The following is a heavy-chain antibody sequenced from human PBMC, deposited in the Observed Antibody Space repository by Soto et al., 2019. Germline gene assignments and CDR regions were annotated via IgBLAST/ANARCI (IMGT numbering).Heavy chain of an antibody. D-gene: IGHD4-17*01. Sequence: QVQLVESGGGVGQPGRSLRLSCAASGFTFSSYGMHWVRQAPGKGLEWVAVIWYDGSNKYYADSVKGRFTISRDNSKNTLYLQMNSLRAEDTAVYYCARAPEGTTTVVLGVDYWGQGTLVTVSS. V-gene: IGHV3-33*01. CDR2: IWYDGSNK. J-gene: IGHJ4*02. CDR1: GFTFSSYG. CDR3: ARAPEGTTTVVLGVDY.